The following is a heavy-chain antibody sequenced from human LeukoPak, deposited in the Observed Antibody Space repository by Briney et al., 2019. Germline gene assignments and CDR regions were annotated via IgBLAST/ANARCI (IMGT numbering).Heavy chain of an antibody. D-gene: IGHD6-13*01. V-gene: IGHV3-43D*03. CDR1: GFTFDDYA. Sequence: GGSLRLSFAASGFTFDDYAMHWVRQAPGKGLEWVSLITWDGDSTYYADSVKGRFTISRDNSKNYLYLQMNSLRAEDTALYYCAKGTSSWHEFDSWGQGTLVTVSS. CDR3: AKGTSSWHEFDS. J-gene: IGHJ4*02. CDR2: ITWDGDST.